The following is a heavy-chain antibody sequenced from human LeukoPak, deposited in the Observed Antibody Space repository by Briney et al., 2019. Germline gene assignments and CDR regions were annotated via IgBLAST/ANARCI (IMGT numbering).Heavy chain of an antibody. CDR2: ISGSGGST. CDR1: GFTFSSYA. Sequence: GGSLRLSCAASGFTFSSYAMSWVRQAPGKGLEWVSAISGSGGSTYYADSVKGRFTISRDNAKKSLYLQMNSLRVEDTGVYYCASWGEGALDNWGQGTLVTVSS. V-gene: IGHV3-23*01. D-gene: IGHD1-26*01. J-gene: IGHJ4*02. CDR3: ASWGEGALDN.